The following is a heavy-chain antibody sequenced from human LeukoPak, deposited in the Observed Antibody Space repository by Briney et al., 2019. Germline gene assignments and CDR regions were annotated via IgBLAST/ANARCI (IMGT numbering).Heavy chain of an antibody. CDR3: ARVGVYESSGYYSSDAFDI. Sequence: ASVKVSCKASGYTFTSYGISWVRQAPGQGLEWMGWISAYNGNTNYAQKLQGRVTMTTDTSTSTAYMELRSLRSDDTAVYYCARVGVYESSGYYSSDAFDIWGQGTMVTVSS. CDR1: GYTFTSYG. D-gene: IGHD3-22*01. J-gene: IGHJ3*02. V-gene: IGHV1-18*01. CDR2: ISAYNGNT.